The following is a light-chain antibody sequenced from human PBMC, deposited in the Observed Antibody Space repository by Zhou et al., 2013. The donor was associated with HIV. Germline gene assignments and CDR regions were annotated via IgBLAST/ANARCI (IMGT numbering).Light chain of an antibody. CDR3: QQYDSYSS. Sequence: AIRMTQSPSSFSASTGDRVTITCRASQAISTYLAWYQQKPGKAPNLLIYAASTLQPGVPSRFSGSGSGTEFTLTISSLQPDDFATYYCQQYDSYSSFGQGTKVEIK. CDR1: QAISTY. CDR2: AAS. J-gene: IGKJ1*01. V-gene: IGKV1-8*01.